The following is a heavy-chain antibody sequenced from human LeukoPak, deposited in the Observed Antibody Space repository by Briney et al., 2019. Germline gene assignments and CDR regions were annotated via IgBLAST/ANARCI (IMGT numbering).Heavy chain of an antibody. V-gene: IGHV3-23*01. J-gene: IGHJ4*02. CDR1: GFTFNNYA. CDR2: ISGGGQTT. Sequence: GGSLRLSCAASGFTFNNYAMNWVRQAPGKGLEWVSSISGGGQTTYYADSAKGRFAISRDNSQNTLYLQMNSLRAEDTAVYYCARDYADYVGYFFFDYWGQGTLVTVSS. D-gene: IGHD4-17*01. CDR3: ARDYADYVGYFFFDY.